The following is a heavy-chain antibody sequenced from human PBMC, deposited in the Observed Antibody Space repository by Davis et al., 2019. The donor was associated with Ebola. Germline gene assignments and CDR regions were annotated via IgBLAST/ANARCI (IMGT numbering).Heavy chain of an antibody. CDR3: ARVGGSCYGY. V-gene: IGHV3-15*01. CDR2: IQSKTNGGTT. J-gene: IGHJ4*02. D-gene: IGHD2-15*01. Sequence: GESLKISCAASGFTFTNAWLSWVRQAPGKGLEWVGLIQSKTNGGTTEYAAPVKGRFFISRDDSKNMVFLQMNSLKAEDTAVYYCARVGGSCYGYWGQGALVSVSS. CDR1: GFTFTNAW.